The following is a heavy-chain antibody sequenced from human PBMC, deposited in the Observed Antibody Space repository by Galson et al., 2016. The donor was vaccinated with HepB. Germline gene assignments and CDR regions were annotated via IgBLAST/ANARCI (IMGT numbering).Heavy chain of an antibody. CDR1: GFSLSTSGMC. V-gene: IGHV2-70*01. J-gene: IGHJ3*02. CDR3: ARRSGYDLGGAFDI. CDR2: IDWDADK. Sequence: PALVKPTQTLTLTCTFSGFSLSTSGMCVSWIRQPPGKALEWLAHIDWDADKYYSTSLKTRLTISKDTSKNQVVLTMTNMDPVDTATYYCARRSGYDLGGAFDIWGQGTMVTVSS. D-gene: IGHD5-12*01.